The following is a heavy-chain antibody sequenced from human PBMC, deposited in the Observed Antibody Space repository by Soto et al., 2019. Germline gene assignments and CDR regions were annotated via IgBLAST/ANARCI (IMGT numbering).Heavy chain of an antibody. CDR3: ARQIYDSDTGPNFQYYFDS. CDR2: IDPSDSQT. Sequence: GESLKISCKGSGYSFAGYWITWVGQKPGKGLEWMGRIDPSDSQTYYSPSFRGHVTISVTKSITTVFLQWSSLRASDTAMYYCARQIYDSDTGPNFQYYFDSWGQGTPVTVSS. J-gene: IGHJ4*02. CDR1: GYSFAGYW. V-gene: IGHV5-10-1*01. D-gene: IGHD3-22*01.